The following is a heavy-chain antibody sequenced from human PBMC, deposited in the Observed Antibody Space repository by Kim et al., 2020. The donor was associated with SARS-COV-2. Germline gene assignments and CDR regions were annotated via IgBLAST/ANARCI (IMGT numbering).Heavy chain of an antibody. V-gene: IGHV3-21*01. CDR2: IRISSSYI. J-gene: IGHJ4*02. D-gene: IGHD4-17*01. Sequence: GGSLRLSCAASGFTFSTYSMNWVRQAPGKGLEWVSSIRISSSYIYYADSVKGRFTISRDNAKNSLYLQMNSLRAEDTAVYYCARDTYGDYTFDYWGQGTLVTVSS. CDR3: ARDTYGDYTFDY. CDR1: GFTFSTYS.